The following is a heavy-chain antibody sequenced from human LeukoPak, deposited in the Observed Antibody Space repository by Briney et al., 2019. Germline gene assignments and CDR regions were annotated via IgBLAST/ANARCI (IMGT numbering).Heavy chain of an antibody. D-gene: IGHD1-26*01. V-gene: IGHV3-21*01. CDR3: ARGEWELVYYYYYYYMDV. CDR1: GFTFSSYS. Sequence: GGSLRLSCAASGFTFSSYSMNWVRQAPGKGLEWVSSISSSSSYIYYADSVKGRFTISRDNAKNSLYLQMNSLRAEDTAVYYCARGEWELVYYYYYYYMDVWGKGTTVTVSS. CDR2: ISSSSSYI. J-gene: IGHJ6*03.